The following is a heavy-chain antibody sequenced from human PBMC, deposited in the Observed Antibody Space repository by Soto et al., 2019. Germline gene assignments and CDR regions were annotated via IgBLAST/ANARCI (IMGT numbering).Heavy chain of an antibody. J-gene: IGHJ6*02. D-gene: IGHD2-2*01. Sequence: PGGSLRLSCAASGFTFSSYWMSWVRQAPGKGLEWVANIKQDGSEKYYVDPVKGRFTISRDNAKNSLYLQMNNLGAEDTPVYSCAREKCSSSDCYLVGYYGLEVWVRVTTVDVS. CDR3: AREKCSSSDCYLVGYYGLEV. CDR2: IKQDGSEK. V-gene: IGHV3-7*01. CDR1: GFTFSSYW.